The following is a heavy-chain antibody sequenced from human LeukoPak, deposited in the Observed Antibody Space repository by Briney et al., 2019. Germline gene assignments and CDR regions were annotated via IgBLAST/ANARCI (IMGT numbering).Heavy chain of an antibody. D-gene: IGHD1-26*01. J-gene: IGHJ6*02. V-gene: IGHV3-21*01. CDR2: ISSSSSYI. CDR1: GFTFSIYS. Sequence: SGGSLRLSCAASGFTFSIYSMNWVRQAPGKGLEWVSSISSSSSYINYADSVKGRFTISRDNAKNSLYLQMNSLRAEDTAVYYCARGLSGTYSYYYYDMDVWGQGTTVGVSS. CDR3: ARGLSGTYSYYYYDMDV.